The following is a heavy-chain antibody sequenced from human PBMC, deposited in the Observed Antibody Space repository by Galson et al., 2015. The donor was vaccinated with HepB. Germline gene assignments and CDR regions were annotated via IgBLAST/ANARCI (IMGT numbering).Heavy chain of an antibody. J-gene: IGHJ6*02. CDR2: ISAYNGNT. V-gene: IGHV1-18*04. D-gene: IGHD6-13*01. CDR3: ARDTGIAAATRYYYGMDV. Sequence: SVKVSCKASGYTFTSYGISWVRQAPGQGLEWMGWISAYNGNTNYAQKLQGRVTMTTDTSTSTAHMELRSLRSDDTAVYYCARDTGIAAATRYYYGMDVWGQGTTVTVSS. CDR1: GYTFTSYG.